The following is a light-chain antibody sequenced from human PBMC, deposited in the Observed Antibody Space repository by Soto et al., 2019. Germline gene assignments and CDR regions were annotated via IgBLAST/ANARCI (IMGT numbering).Light chain of an antibody. Sequence: EIVMTQSPATLSVSPGETVTLSCRASQSVSTNSAWYQQRPGQAPRLHIYGASTRATGIPARFSGSGSGTEFTLTISSLQSEDFAVYYCQQYKDWFSITFGQGTRLEIK. CDR1: QSVSTN. CDR2: GAS. V-gene: IGKV3-15*01. CDR3: QQYKDWFSIT. J-gene: IGKJ5*01.